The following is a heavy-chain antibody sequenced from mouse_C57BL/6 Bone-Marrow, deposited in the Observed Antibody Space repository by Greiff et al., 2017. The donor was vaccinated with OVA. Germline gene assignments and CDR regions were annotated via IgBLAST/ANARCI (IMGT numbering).Heavy chain of an antibody. D-gene: IGHD2-3*01. CDR2: LWTGGGT. J-gene: IGHJ2*01. CDR3: ARKGISIYDGYYFDY. V-gene: IGHV2-9-1*01. Sequence: QVQLKESGPGLVAPSQSLSITCTVSGFSLPSYAISLVRQPPGKGLEWLGVLWTGGGTNYNSALKSRLSISKDNSKSQVYLKMNSLQTDDTARYYCARKGISIYDGYYFDYWGQGTTLTVSS. CDR1: GFSLPSYA.